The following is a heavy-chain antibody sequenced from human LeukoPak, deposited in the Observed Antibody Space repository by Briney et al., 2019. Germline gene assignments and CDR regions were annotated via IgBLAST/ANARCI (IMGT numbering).Heavy chain of an antibody. CDR3: ARDREGLAYFDF. Sequence: GASVRVSCKASGYTFTGKFIHWVRQAPGRGLEWMGWIDPNSGGTDYAQKFQGRVTMTRDTSIATVYMDLSRLISDDTAVYYCARDREGLAYFDFWGQGTLVTVSS. V-gene: IGHV1-2*02. CDR1: GYTFTGKF. J-gene: IGHJ4*02. D-gene: IGHD3/OR15-3a*01. CDR2: IDPNSGGT.